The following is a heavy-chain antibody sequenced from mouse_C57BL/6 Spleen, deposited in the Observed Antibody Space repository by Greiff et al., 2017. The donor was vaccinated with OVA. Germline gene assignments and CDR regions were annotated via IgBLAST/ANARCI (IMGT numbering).Heavy chain of an antibody. CDR3: ARWRLSNSYYYAMDY. CDR1: GYAFSSSW. V-gene: IGHV1-82*01. D-gene: IGHD2-5*01. J-gene: IGHJ4*01. CDR2: IYPGDGDT. Sequence: QVQLQQSGPELVKPGASVKISCKASGYAFSSSWMNWVKQRPGKGLEWIGRIYPGDGDTNYNGKFKGKATLTADKSSSTAYMQLSSLTSEDSAIYYCARWRLSNSYYYAMDYWGQGTSVTVSS.